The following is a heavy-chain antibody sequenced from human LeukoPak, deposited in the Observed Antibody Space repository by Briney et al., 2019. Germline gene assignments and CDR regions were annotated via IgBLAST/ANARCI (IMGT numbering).Heavy chain of an antibody. J-gene: IGHJ3*02. V-gene: IGHV3-7*01. CDR1: GFTFSSYW. CDR2: IKQDGREK. Sequence: GGSLRLSCAASGFTFSSYWMSWVRQAPGKGLEWVANIKQDGREKYYADSVKGRFTISRDNAKNSLYLQMNSLRAEDTAVYYCARPTVSDAFDIWGQGTMVTVSS. D-gene: IGHD4-17*01. CDR3: ARPTVSDAFDI.